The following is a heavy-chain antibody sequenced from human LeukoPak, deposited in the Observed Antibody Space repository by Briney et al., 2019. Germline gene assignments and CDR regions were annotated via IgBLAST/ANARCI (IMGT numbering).Heavy chain of an antibody. CDR1: GGSISSGGYY. CDR3: ARFSGWYFGFDY. Sequence: ETLSLTCTVSGGSISSGGYYWSWVRQAPGKGLEWVSVIYSGGSTYYADSVKGRFTISRDNSKNTLYLQMNSLRAEDTAVYYCARFSGWYFGFDYWGQGTLVTVSS. J-gene: IGHJ4*02. D-gene: IGHD6-19*01. V-gene: IGHV3-53*01. CDR2: IYSGGST.